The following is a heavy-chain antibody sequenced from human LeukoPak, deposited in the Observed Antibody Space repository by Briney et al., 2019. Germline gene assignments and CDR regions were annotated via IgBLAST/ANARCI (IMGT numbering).Heavy chain of an antibody. CDR2: INPSGGST. CDR1: GYTFTRYL. V-gene: IGHV1-46*01. CDR3: AAGRDGYNSEYFQH. D-gene: IGHD5-24*01. J-gene: IGHJ1*01. Sequence: ASVKVSCKASGYTFTRYLMHWVRQAPGQGLEWMGIINPSGGSTNYPQKFQGRVTMTRDTSTSTVYMEQSSLRSEDTAVYFCAAGRDGYNSEYFQHWGQGTLVTVSS.